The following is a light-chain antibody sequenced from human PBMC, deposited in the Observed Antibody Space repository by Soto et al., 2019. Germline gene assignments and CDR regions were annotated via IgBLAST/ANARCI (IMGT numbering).Light chain of an antibody. J-gene: IGKJ4*01. CDR3: QQYLDWPLT. V-gene: IGKV3-15*01. Sequence: EIVMTQSPGTLSVSPGERVTLSCRASQSVTTNLAWYQQKPGQTPRLLIYDISARASGIPGRFSGSGSETDFTLTISSLQSEDSAVYYCQQYLDWPLTFGGGTKVEI. CDR1: QSVTTN. CDR2: DIS.